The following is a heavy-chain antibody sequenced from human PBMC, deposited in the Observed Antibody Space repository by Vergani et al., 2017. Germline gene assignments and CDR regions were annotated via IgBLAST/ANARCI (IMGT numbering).Heavy chain of an antibody. CDR2: IFGDGAT. V-gene: IGHV4-4*07. CDR1: NASMNGFF. Sequence: QIQLQESGPGVVKPSETLSLVCTVSNASMNGFFWGWVRQPAGKGLEWMGRIFGDGATYYDPSLEGRVTMSVDVSKNQFSLKLTSLTAADTAVYFCARMGYSRAPPWWFDLWGQGTLVTVSS. CDR3: ARMGYSRAPPWWFDL. D-gene: IGHD2-21*01. J-gene: IGHJ4*02.